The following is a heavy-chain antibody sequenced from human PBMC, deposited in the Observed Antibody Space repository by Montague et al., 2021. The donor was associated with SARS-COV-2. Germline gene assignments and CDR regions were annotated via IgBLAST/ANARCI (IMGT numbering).Heavy chain of an antibody. D-gene: IGHD1-1*01. CDR3: ARVKTGPYVPIDF. Sequence: SLRPSCAASGFTFTSYSMHWVRQAPGKGLEWLAIVSFNGAKQYYADSVNGRFTISRDNSKNTLFLQMNSLRAEDTAVYFCARVKTGPYVPIDFWGQGTLVTVSS. CDR2: VSFNGAKQ. CDR1: GFTFTSYS. V-gene: IGHV3-30*04. J-gene: IGHJ4*02.